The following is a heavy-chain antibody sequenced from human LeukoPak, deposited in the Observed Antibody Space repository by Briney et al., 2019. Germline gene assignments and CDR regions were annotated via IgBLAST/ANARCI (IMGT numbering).Heavy chain of an antibody. Sequence: GGSLRLSCAASGFTFSTYGMHWVRQAPGKGLEWVAVISYDGSNKYYADSVKGRLTISRDNSKNTLYLQMNSLRAEDTAVYYCAASNDGDYDYWGQGTLVTVSS. CDR1: GFTFSTYG. V-gene: IGHV3-30*03. D-gene: IGHD4-17*01. CDR3: AASNDGDYDY. J-gene: IGHJ4*02. CDR2: ISYDGSNK.